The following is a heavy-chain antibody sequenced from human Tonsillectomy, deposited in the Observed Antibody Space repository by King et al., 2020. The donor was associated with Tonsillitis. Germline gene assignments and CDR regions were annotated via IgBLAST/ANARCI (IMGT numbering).Heavy chain of an antibody. CDR3: ARSKYYFDSSDY. Sequence: QLVQSGGGLVQRGGSLRLSCAASGFTFSGYWMNWVRQAPGKGLEWVASTKQDGSGKYYVDTVKGRFTISRDNAKNSLFLQINSLRAEDTAVYYCARSKYYFDSSDYWGQGTLVTVSS. CDR1: GFTFSGYW. D-gene: IGHD3-22*01. J-gene: IGHJ4*02. CDR2: TKQDGSGK. V-gene: IGHV3-7*01.